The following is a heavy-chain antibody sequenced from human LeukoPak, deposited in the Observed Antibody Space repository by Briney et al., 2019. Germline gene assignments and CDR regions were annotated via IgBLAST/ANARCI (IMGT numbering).Heavy chain of an antibody. Sequence: PSETLSLTCTVSGYSISSGNYWGWIRQPPGKELEWIGNIYHSGTTYYNPSLKSRVTISVDTSNNQFSLKLSSVTAADTAMYYCARGYGGNVDYWGQGTLVTVSS. V-gene: IGHV4-38-2*02. CDR2: IYHSGTT. D-gene: IGHD4-23*01. J-gene: IGHJ4*02. CDR1: GYSISSGNY. CDR3: ARGYGGNVDY.